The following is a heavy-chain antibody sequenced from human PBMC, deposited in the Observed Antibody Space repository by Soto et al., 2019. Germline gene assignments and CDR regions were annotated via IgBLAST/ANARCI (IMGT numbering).Heavy chain of an antibody. V-gene: IGHV3-7*01. D-gene: IGHD6-13*01. J-gene: IGHJ4*02. CDR3: ARALAAAGSF. Sequence: GGSLRLSCAASGFTFSDYWMHWVRQAPGKGLEWVANIKEDGDKIYYVDSVKGRFTISRDNAKNSLYLQMNSLRVEDTAVYYCARALAAAGSFWGQGTLVTVSS. CDR2: IKEDGDKI. CDR1: GFTFSDYW.